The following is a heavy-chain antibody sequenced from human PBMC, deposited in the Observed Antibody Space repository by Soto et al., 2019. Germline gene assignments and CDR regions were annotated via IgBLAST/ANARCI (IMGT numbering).Heavy chain of an antibody. V-gene: IGHV4-39*07. CDR3: ARFAPRRLYDFWSGYKAVQPHGSSHWFDP. CDR1: GGSISSSSYY. D-gene: IGHD3-3*01. CDR2: IYYSGST. J-gene: IGHJ5*02. Sequence: SETLSLTCTVSGGSISSSSYYWGWIRQPPGKGLEWIGSIYYSGSTYYNPSLKSRVTISVDTSKNQFSLKLSSVTAADTAVYYFARFAPRRLYDFWSGYKAVQPHGSSHWFDPWGQGTLVTVSS.